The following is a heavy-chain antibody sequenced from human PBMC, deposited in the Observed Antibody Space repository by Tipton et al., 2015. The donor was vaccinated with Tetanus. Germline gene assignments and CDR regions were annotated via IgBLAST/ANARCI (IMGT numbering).Heavy chain of an antibody. D-gene: IGHD3-16*01. Sequence: TLSLTCTVSGDSLSNGDYYWSWIRQPPGKGLESIGYIYYSGSTYYNPSLKSRVTISVDTSKNQFSLRLRSVTAADTAVYYCARDHGITWGGMGYYYGMDVWGQGTTVTVSS. CDR1: GDSLSNGDYY. J-gene: IGHJ6*02. CDR3: ARDHGITWGGMGYYYGMDV. CDR2: IYYSGST. V-gene: IGHV4-30-4*01.